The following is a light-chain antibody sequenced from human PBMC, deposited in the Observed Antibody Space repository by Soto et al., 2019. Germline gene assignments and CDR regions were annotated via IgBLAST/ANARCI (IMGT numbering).Light chain of an antibody. CDR1: QSISSW. V-gene: IGKV1-5*03. CDR2: KAS. J-gene: IGKJ2*01. CDR3: QRYNSYSPYT. Sequence: DIQMTQSPSTVSASVGDRVTITCRASQSISSWLAWYQQKPGKAPKLLIYKASSLESVVPSRFSGSGSGTEFTLTISSLQPDDFATYYCQRYNSYSPYTFGQGTKLEIK.